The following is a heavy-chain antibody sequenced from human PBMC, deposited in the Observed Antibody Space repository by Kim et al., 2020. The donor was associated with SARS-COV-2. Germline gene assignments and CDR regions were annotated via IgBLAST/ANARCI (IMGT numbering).Heavy chain of an antibody. D-gene: IGHD5-12*01. V-gene: IGHV3-74*01. CDR3: VASLGDY. Sequence: DGKITTSAGPATGRFTISRDNAKNTLYLQMNSLGAEDTAVYYCVASLGDYWGQGTLVAVSS. CDR2: DGKIT. J-gene: IGHJ4*02.